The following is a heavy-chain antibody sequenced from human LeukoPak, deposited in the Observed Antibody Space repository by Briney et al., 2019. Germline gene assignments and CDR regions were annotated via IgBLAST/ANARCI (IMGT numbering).Heavy chain of an antibody. D-gene: IGHD6-13*01. J-gene: IGHJ5*02. CDR3: VRVVRRAAAHAGNWFDP. Sequence: ASVKVSCKASGYTFTDYYMHWVRQAPGQGLEWMGWINPNTGGTDYIQKFQGSVTMTRDTSTSTAYMELNSLKSDDTAVYYCVRVVRRAAAHAGNWFDPWGQGTLVTVSS. CDR2: INPNTGGT. CDR1: GYTFTDYY. V-gene: IGHV1-2*02.